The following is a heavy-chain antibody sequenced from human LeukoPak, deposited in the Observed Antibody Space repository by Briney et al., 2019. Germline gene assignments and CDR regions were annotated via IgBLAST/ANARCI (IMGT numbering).Heavy chain of an antibody. CDR2: IVFGSGNT. J-gene: IGHJ6*02. Sequence: SVNVSCKASGFTFTSSAMQWVRQARGQRLEWIGWIVFGSGNTNYAQKFQERVTITRDMSTSTDYMELSSLRSEDTAVYYCAAEHYDFWSGYPLGMDVWGQGTTVTVSS. D-gene: IGHD3-3*01. CDR1: GFTFTSSA. V-gene: IGHV1-58*02. CDR3: AAEHYDFWSGYPLGMDV.